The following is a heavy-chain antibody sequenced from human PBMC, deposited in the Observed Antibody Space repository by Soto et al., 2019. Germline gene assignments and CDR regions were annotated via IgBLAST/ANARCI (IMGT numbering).Heavy chain of an antibody. V-gene: IGHV5-51*01. D-gene: IGHD3-16*01. CDR1: GYSFASYW. CDR3: ASKEMAKKKGDVFDF. CDR2: IYPGDSDT. J-gene: IGHJ3*01. Sequence: GESLKISCKGSGYSFASYWIGWVRQMPGKGLECMGIIYPGDSDTRYSPSFQGQVTISADKSISTAYLQRSSLKASDTAMYYSASKEMAKKKGDVFDFGGKGKMVTV.